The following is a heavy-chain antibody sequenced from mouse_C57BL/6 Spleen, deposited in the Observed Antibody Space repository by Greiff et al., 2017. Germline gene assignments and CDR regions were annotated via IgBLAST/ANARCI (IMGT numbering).Heavy chain of an antibody. CDR3: ARATTVGVGV. J-gene: IGHJ1*03. CDR1: GYAFSSSW. CDR2: IYPGDGDT. D-gene: IGHD1-1*01. Sequence: VKLMESGPELVKPGASVKISCKASGYAFSSSWLNWVKQRPGKGLEWIGRIYPGDGDTNYNGKFKGKATLTADKSSSTAYMHLSGLTSEASAVYFWARATTVGVGVWGTGTTVTVSS. V-gene: IGHV1-82*01.